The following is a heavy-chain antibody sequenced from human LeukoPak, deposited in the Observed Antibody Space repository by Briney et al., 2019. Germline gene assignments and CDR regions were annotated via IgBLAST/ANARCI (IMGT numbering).Heavy chain of an antibody. J-gene: IGHJ6*03. CDR2: INHSGST. Sequence: SETLSLTCAVYGGSFSGYYWSWIRQPPGKGLEWIGEINHSGSTNYNPSLKSRVTISVDTSKNQFSLKLSSVTAADTAVYYCARDGRYSSTVYYYYYMDVWGKGTTVTVSS. V-gene: IGHV4-34*01. CDR3: ARDGRYSSTVYYYYYMDV. D-gene: IGHD5-18*01. CDR1: GGSFSGYY.